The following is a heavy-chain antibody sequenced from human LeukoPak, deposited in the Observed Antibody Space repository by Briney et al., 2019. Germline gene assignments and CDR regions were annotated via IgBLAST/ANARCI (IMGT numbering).Heavy chain of an antibody. CDR2: IYYSGST. V-gene: IGHV4-59*08. Sequence: PSETLSLTCTVSGGSLSSYYWSWIRQPPGKGLEWIGYIYYSGSTNYNPSLKSRVIIPVDMSKNQFSLKLSSVTAADPAVYYCARQSGNGYSGYDFQAFDIWGQGTMVTVSS. J-gene: IGHJ3*02. D-gene: IGHD5-12*01. CDR1: GGSLSSYY. CDR3: ARQSGNGYSGYDFQAFDI.